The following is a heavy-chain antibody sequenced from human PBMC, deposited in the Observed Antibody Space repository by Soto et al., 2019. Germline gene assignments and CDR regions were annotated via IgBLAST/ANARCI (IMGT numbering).Heavy chain of an antibody. CDR1: GGTFSSYA. J-gene: IGHJ6*02. Sequence: SVKVSCKASGGTFSSYAISWVRQAPGQGLEWMGGIIPIFGTANYAQKFQGRVTITADESTSTAYMELSSLRSEDTAVYYCGRWQEYCISTSCCTHGSGGMDVWGQGTTVTVS. CDR3: GRWQEYCISTSCCTHGSGGMDV. D-gene: IGHD2-2*01. CDR2: IIPIFGTA. V-gene: IGHV1-69*13.